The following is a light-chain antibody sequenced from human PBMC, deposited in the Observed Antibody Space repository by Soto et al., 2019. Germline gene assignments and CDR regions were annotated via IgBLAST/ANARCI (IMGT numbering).Light chain of an antibody. V-gene: IGKV3-20*01. Sequence: EFVLTQSPGTLSLSPGEGGTLSCRASRGVSANYLAWYQQKPGQAPTLLIYGASIRAAGIPDRFSGSGSGTDLTLTIRRLEPDDFAVYYCQQYGSSPRTCGQGTKVDIK. J-gene: IGKJ1*01. CDR3: QQYGSSPRT. CDR2: GAS. CDR1: RGVSANY.